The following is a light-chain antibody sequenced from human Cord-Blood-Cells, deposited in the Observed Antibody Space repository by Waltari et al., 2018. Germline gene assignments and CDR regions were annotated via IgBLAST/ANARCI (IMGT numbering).Light chain of an antibody. CDR3: QQSYSTPYT. J-gene: IGKJ2*01. Sequence: DIQMTQSPSSLSASVGDRVTITCRASQSISSYLNWYQQKPGKATKLLIYAAYSLQSGLPTRLSGSVSDTFFTLTISSPQPEYFASYYCQQSYSTPYTFRQGTKLEIK. CDR1: QSISSY. CDR2: AAY. V-gene: IGKV1-39*01.